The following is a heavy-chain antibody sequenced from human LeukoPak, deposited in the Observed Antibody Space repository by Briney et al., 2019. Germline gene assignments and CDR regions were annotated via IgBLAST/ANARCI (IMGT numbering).Heavy chain of an antibody. CDR1: GFSFSSYE. V-gene: IGHV3-48*03. J-gene: IGHJ3*02. Sequence: GGTLRLSCTASGFSFSSYERNWVRRAPGKGLEWVSYISSSGGTTYYAYPVKGRFTISSDNTKHSLYLLINSLRVETTAVYYCARKPLSVYTVNDAFDSWGQGTMVTVSS. D-gene: IGHD4-17*01. CDR3: ARKPLSVYTVNDAFDS. CDR2: ISSSGGTT.